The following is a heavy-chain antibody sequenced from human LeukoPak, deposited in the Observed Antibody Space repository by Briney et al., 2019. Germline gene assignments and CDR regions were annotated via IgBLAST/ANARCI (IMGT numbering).Heavy chain of an antibody. CDR3: ARIAAAGRPFDY. V-gene: IGHV4-30-2*01. CDR2: IYHSGST. D-gene: IGHD6-13*01. CDR1: GGSISSGGYY. J-gene: IGHJ4*02. Sequence: TLSLTCTVSGGSISSGGYYWSWIRQPPGKGLEWIGYIYHSGSTYYNPSLKSRVTISVDRSKNQFSLKLSSVTAADTAVYYCARIAAAGRPFDYWGQGTLVTVSS.